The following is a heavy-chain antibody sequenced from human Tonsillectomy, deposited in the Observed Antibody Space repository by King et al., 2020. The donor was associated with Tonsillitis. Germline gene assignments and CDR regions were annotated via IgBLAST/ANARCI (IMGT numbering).Heavy chain of an antibody. V-gene: IGHV3-15*01. J-gene: IGHJ5*02. CDR3: TTRYSSDDWFDP. CDR1: GFTFSNAW. CDR2: IKSKTDGGTT. Sequence: VQLVESGGGLVKPGGSLRLSCAASGFTFSNAWMSWVRQAPGKGLEWVGRIKSKTDGGTTGYAAPVKGRFTISRDDSKNTLYLQMNSLKTEDTAVYYCTTRYSSDDWFDPWGQGTLVTVSS. D-gene: IGHD6-19*01.